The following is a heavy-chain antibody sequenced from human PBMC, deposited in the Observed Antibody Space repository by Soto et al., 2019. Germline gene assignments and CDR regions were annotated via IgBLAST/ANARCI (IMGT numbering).Heavy chain of an antibody. V-gene: IGHV1-69*01. CDR3: AKDLDPFTVTTARQYNWFDP. J-gene: IGHJ5*01. CDR1: GGTFSXYA. CDR2: FIPIFGTA. Sequence: QVQLVQSGAEVKKPGSSVKVSCKASGGTFSXYAISWVRQAPXXGXXXXXXFIPIFGTANYAQKFQGRVTTPADETTSTAYMELSSLRSEYTAVYYSAKDLDPFTVTTARQYNWFDPWCQGTLAPVST. D-gene: IGHD4-17*01.